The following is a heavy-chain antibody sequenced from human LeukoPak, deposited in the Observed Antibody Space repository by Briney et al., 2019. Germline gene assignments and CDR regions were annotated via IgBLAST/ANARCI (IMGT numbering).Heavy chain of an antibody. CDR3: ARAMTTVTTGSY. CDR2: MNPYSGNT. Sequence: ASVKVSCKASGYTFNSHDINWVRQATGQGLEWMGWMNPYSGNTGYAQKFQGRVTMTRDTSINTAYLEFYSLRSEDTAVYYCARAMTTVTTGSYWGQGTLVTVSS. J-gene: IGHJ4*02. D-gene: IGHD4-11*01. CDR1: GYTFNSHD. V-gene: IGHV1-8*01.